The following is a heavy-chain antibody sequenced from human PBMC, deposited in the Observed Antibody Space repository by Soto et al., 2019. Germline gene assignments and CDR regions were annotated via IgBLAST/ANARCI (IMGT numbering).Heavy chain of an antibody. CDR1: GYTFTSYA. D-gene: IGHD5-12*01. CDR3: AAGGYNLVFHYGMDV. CDR2: INAGNGNT. V-gene: IGHV1-3*01. Sequence: ASVKVSCKASGYTFTSYAMHWVRQAPGQRLEWMGWINAGNGNTNYAQKFQGRVTITADESTSTAYMELSSLRSEDTAVYYCAAGGYNLVFHYGMDVWGQGTTVTVSS. J-gene: IGHJ6*02.